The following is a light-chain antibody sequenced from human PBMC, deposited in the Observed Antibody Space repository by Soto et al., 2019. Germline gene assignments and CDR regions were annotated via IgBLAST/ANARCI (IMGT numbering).Light chain of an antibody. J-gene: IGKJ5*01. Sequence: DIHMTHSPSTLSGSVGDRVTITCRASQTISSWLAWYQQKPGKAPKLLIYDASSLESGVPSRFSGSGSGTEFTLTINSLQADDFATYYCQQHNSFSITFGQGTRLEVK. CDR3: QQHNSFSIT. CDR1: QTISSW. CDR2: DAS. V-gene: IGKV1-5*01.